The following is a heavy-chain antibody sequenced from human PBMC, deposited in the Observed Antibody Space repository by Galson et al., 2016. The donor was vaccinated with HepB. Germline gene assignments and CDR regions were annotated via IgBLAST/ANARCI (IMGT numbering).Heavy chain of an antibody. CDR2: IHHSGST. J-gene: IGHJ4*02. V-gene: IGHV4-4*02. CDR3: AGDHVGNSGFDH. CDR1: GDFISTSNW. D-gene: IGHD1-1*01. Sequence: SETLSLTCAVSGDFISTSNWWSRVRQSPGKGLEWIGEIHHSGSTNYNPSLETRVTISIDKSKNQFFLKLRSVTAADTAVYYCAGDHVGNSGFDHWGQGTLVTVSS.